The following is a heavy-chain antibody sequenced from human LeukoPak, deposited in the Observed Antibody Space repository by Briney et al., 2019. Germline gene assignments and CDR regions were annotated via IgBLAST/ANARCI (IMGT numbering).Heavy chain of an antibody. CDR2: IYTSGST. Sequence: SATLSLICTVSGGSISSGSYYWGWVRQPAGKGLERIGRIYTSGSTNYTPYLKSLVTISVDTSKNQFSLKLSSVTAADTAVYYCARDGRGYSYGYGFDYWGQGTLVTVSS. J-gene: IGHJ4*02. D-gene: IGHD5-18*01. CDR1: GGSISSGSYY. CDR3: ARDGRGYSYGYGFDY. V-gene: IGHV4-61*02.